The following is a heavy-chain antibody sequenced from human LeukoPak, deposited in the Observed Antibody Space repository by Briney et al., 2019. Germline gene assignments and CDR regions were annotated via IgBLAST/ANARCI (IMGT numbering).Heavy chain of an antibody. CDR2: INHSGST. CDR1: GGSFSGYY. V-gene: IGHV4-34*01. J-gene: IGHJ4*02. Sequence: SETLSLTCAVYGGSFSGYYWSWIRQPPGKGLEWIGEINHSGSTNYNPSLKSRVTISVDTSKNQFSLKLSSVTAADTAVYYRARGQAEAVAGNYFDYWGQGTLVTVSS. D-gene: IGHD6-19*01. CDR3: ARGQAEAVAGNYFDY.